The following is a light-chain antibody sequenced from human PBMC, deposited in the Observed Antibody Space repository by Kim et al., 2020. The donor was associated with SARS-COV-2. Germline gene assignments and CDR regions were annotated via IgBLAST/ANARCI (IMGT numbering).Light chain of an antibody. J-gene: IGKJ4*01. CDR1: ESVSGTY. CDR3: QQYNRSRIT. CDR2: EVS. V-gene: IGKV3-20*01. Sequence: EIVLTQSPGTLSLSLGERATLSCRGSESVSGTYLAWYQQKPGQAPRLLIFEVSTRAPGVPDRFSGSGSGTDFSLTINGLQSEDLGMYYCQQYNRSRITFGGGTKLEIK.